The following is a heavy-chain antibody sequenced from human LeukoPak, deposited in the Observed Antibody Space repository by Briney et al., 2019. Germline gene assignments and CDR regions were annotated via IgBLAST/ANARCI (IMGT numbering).Heavy chain of an antibody. V-gene: IGHV3-33*06. CDR1: RFTFTDYG. CDR2: IWYDGSGK. CDR3: AKWGSGSYYKGSFDY. D-gene: IGHD3-10*01. J-gene: IGHJ4*02. Sequence: GGSLRLSCAASRFTFTDYGMHWVRQPPGKGLEWVALIWYDGSGKYYADSVKGRFTISRDNSKNTLYLQMYSLRVEDTAVYYCAKWGSGSYYKGSFDYWGQGTLVTVSS.